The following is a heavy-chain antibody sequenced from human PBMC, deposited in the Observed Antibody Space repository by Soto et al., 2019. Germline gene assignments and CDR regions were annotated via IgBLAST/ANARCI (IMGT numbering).Heavy chain of an antibody. Sequence: TLSLTCAVSGHSISSGFYYWGWVRQPPGKGLEWIGSIYHTESTYYNPSLKSRVALSVDTSKNLLSLKLRSVTAADTAVYYCARYGYSYSARSFDYWGQGTLVTVSS. J-gene: IGHJ4*02. CDR1: GHSISSGFYY. V-gene: IGHV4-38-2*01. CDR2: IYHTEST. CDR3: ARYGYSYSARSFDY. D-gene: IGHD5-18*01.